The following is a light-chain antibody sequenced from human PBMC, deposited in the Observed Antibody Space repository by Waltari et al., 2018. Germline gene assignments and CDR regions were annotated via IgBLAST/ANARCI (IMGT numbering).Light chain of an antibody. V-gene: IGLV2-14*03. CDR3: SSYTSSSTRVV. CDR2: DVK. Sequence: QSALTQPASVSGSPGQSITISCTGTSSDVGGYDYVSWYQQHPGKAPKLMIYDVKNRPSGVSNRFSGSKSGNTASLTISGLQAEDEADYYCSSYTSSSTRVVFGGGTKLTVL. J-gene: IGLJ2*01. CDR1: SSDVGGYDY.